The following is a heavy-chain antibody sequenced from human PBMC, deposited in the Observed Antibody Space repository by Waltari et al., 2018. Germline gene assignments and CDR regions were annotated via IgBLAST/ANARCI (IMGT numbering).Heavy chain of an antibody. CDR3: AKEVGITGYSFDY. CDR2: IRYDGSNK. Sequence: QVQLVESGGGVVQPGGSLRLSCAASGFPFSSYGMHWVRQAPGKGLEWVAFIRYDGSNKYYADSVKGRFTISRDNSKNTLYLQMNSLRAEDTAVYYCAKEVGITGYSFDYWGQGTLVTVSS. D-gene: IGHD1-20*01. J-gene: IGHJ4*02. V-gene: IGHV3-30*02. CDR1: GFPFSSYG.